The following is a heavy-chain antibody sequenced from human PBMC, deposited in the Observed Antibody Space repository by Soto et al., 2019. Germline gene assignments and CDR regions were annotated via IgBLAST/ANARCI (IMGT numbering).Heavy chain of an antibody. J-gene: IGHJ4*02. Sequence: EVQLLESGGGLVQPGGSLRLSCAASGFTFSSYAMSWVRQAPGKGLEWVSAISGSGGSTYYADSVKGRFTISRDTSNNSLYLHMHRLRAEDTAVYYCAKDALRYCSGGSCFPFDYCGQGTLVTVSS. CDR1: GFTFSSYA. CDR2: ISGSGGST. V-gene: IGHV3-23*01. CDR3: AKDALRYCSGGSCFPFDY. D-gene: IGHD2-15*01.